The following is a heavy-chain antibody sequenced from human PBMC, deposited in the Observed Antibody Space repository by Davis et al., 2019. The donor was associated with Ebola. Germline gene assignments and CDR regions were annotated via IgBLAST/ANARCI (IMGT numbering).Heavy chain of an antibody. V-gene: IGHV3-30-3*01. J-gene: IGHJ4*02. D-gene: IGHD5-12*01. CDR3: SSGVATPPRLAY. Sequence: GESLKISCVASGFTFTTYALHWVRQAPGKGLEWVALISHDGTKKYYADSVQGRFTISRDDSKNTLHLQMNSLRPDDTAVYYCSSGVATPPRLAYWGQGSLVTVSS. CDR1: GFTFTTYA. CDR2: ISHDGTKK.